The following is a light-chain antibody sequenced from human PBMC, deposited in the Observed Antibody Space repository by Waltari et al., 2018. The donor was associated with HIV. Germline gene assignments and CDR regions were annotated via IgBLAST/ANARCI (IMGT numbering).Light chain of an antibody. J-gene: IGLJ1*01. Sequence: SYELTQPPSVSVSPGQTASITCSGDKLGDKYTCWYQQKPGQSPVLVIYQNNNRPSGIPRGFPGSNSGTPAPLTFSGTQAMDEAAYYCQAWDSSTGVFGTGTKVTVL. CDR2: QNN. CDR1: KLGDKY. V-gene: IGLV3-1*01. CDR3: QAWDSSTGV.